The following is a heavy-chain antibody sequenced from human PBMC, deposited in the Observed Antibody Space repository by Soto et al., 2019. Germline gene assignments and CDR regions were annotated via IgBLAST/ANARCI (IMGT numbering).Heavy chain of an antibody. V-gene: IGHV4-59*01. J-gene: IGHJ4*02. CDR2: IYYSGST. CDR1: GGSISSYY. Sequence: SETLSLTCTVSGGSISSYYWSWIRQPPGKGLEWIGYIYYSGSTNYNPSLKSRVTISVDTSKNQFSLKLGSVTAADTAVYYCARGFRGPHSGWYDPYFDYWGQGTLVTVSS. D-gene: IGHD6-19*01. CDR3: ARGFRGPHSGWYDPYFDY.